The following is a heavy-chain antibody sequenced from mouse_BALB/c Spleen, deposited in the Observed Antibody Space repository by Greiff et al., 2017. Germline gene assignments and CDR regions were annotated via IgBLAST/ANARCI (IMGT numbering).Heavy chain of an antibody. V-gene: IGHV5-9-3*01. Sequence: EVKVVESGGGLVKPGGSLKLSCAASGFTFSSYAMSWVRQTPEKRLEWVATISSGGSYTYYPDSVKGRFTISRDNAKNTLYLQMSSLRSEDTAMYYCARHTVVARDYFDYWGQGTTLTVSS. CDR2: ISSGGSYT. CDR1: GFTFSSYA. D-gene: IGHD1-1*01. CDR3: ARHTVVARDYFDY. J-gene: IGHJ2*01.